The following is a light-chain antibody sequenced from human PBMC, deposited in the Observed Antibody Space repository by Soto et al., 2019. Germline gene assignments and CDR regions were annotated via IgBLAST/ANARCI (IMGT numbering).Light chain of an antibody. CDR2: GAS. CDR1: QSVSSSY. Sequence: EIVLTQSPGTLSLSPGERATLSCRASQSVSSSYLGWYQQKPGQAPRLLIYGASSSATGIPDRFSGSGSGTDFTLTISRLEPEDVAVYYCQRYGGSPLYTFGQGTKLEIK. V-gene: IGKV3-20*01. J-gene: IGKJ2*01. CDR3: QRYGGSPLYT.